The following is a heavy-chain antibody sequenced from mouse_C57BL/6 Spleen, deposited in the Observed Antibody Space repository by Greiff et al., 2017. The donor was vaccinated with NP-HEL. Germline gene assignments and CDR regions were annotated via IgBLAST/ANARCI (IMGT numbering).Heavy chain of an antibody. J-gene: IGHJ4*01. CDR3: ARPYSSGHAPYAMDY. D-gene: IGHD3-2*02. Sequence: VQLQQSGPELVKPGASVKIPCKASGYTFTDYNMDWVKQSHGKSLEWIGDINPNNGGTIYNQKFKGKATLTVDKSSSTAYMELRSLTSEDTAVYYCARPYSSGHAPYAMDYWGQGTSVTVAS. CDR2: INPNNGGT. CDR1: GYTFTDYN. V-gene: IGHV1-18*01.